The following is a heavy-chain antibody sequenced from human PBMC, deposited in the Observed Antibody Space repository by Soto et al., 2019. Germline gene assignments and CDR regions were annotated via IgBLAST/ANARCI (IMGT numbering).Heavy chain of an antibody. D-gene: IGHD2-15*01. CDR2: ISHRGTT. CDR1: GGSIKTTRYY. CDR3: ATHVESRAATDS. J-gene: IGHJ4*02. Sequence: QVKMHQSGPGLVKPAETLSLPWTDSGGSIKTTRYYWLWSRNRPGKRLEWIGNISHRGTTYYHPSRNTRLTLSVDTDTNHASLRLTSVTAAHPSVYSCATHVESRAATDSWGQGNLGAASA. V-gene: IGHV4-31*02.